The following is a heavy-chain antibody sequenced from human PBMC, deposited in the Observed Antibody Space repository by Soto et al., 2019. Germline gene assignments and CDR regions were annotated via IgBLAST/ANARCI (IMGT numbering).Heavy chain of an antibody. J-gene: IGHJ4*02. Sequence: PGGSLRLSCAASGFTFSSYAMHWVRQAPGKGLEWVAVISYDGSNKYYADSVKGRFTISRDNSKNTLYLQMNSLRAEDTAVYYCARDPSPGYSYGYYFDYWGQGTLVTVSS. CDR1: GFTFSSYA. CDR3: ARDPSPGYSYGYYFDY. CDR2: ISYDGSNK. V-gene: IGHV3-30-3*01. D-gene: IGHD5-18*01.